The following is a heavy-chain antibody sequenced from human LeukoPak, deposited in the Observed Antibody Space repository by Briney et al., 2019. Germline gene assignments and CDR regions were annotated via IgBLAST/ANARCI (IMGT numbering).Heavy chain of an antibody. J-gene: IGHJ4*02. CDR2: IYHSGST. CDR3: ARAREDAPYFDS. D-gene: IGHD1-26*01. Sequence: TSETLSLTCAGSGGSISSGGYSWSWIRQPPGKGLEWIGYIYHSGSTYYNPSLKSRVAISVDRSKNQLSLKLSSVTAADTAVYYCARAREDAPYFDSWGQGTLVTVSS. CDR1: GGSISSGGYS. V-gene: IGHV4-30-2*01.